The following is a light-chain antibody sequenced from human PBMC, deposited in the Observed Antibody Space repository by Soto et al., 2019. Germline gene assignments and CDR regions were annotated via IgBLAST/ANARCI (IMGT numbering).Light chain of an antibody. CDR3: SSYTSSSNHV. CDR1: SSDVGGYNY. J-gene: IGLJ1*01. CDR2: EVS. V-gene: IGLV2-14*01. Sequence: LSPPGTVSGSPGHSITISCTGTSSDVGGYNYVSWYQHHPGKAPKLMIYEVSNRPSGVSNRFSGSKSGNTASLTISGLQAEEEADYYCSSYTSSSNHVFGTGTKVTVL.